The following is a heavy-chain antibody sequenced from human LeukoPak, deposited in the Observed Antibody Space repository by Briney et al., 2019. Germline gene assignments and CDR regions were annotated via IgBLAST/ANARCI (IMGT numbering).Heavy chain of an antibody. CDR1: GFTFTNHW. CDR3: GPLDYGD. D-gene: IGHD4-17*01. Sequence: GGSLRLSCAASGFTFTNHWMHWARQTPGEGLVWVSGVNVYGSSTFYADSVKGRFTISRDNVKNTLDLQMNSLRVEATAVYYCGPLDYGDRGQGTLVTVSS. CDR2: VNVYGSST. V-gene: IGHV3-74*01. J-gene: IGHJ4*02.